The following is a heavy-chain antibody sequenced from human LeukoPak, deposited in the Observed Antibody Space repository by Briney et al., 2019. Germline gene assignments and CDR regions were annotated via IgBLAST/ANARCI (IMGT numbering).Heavy chain of an antibody. CDR3: VRTVTTINSPYYFDY. D-gene: IGHD5-12*01. Sequence: GGSLGLSCAASGFTFSSYTMNWVRQAPGKGLEWVSYISSSSSTIYYADSVKGRFTISRDNAKNSLYLQMNSLRAEDTAVYYCVRTVTTINSPYYFDYWGQGTLVTVSS. CDR1: GFTFSSYT. V-gene: IGHV3-48*01. J-gene: IGHJ4*02. CDR2: ISSSSSTI.